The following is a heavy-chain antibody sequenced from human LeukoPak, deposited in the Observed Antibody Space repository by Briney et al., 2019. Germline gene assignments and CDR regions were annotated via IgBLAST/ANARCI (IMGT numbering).Heavy chain of an antibody. V-gene: IGHV4-39*07. D-gene: IGHD1-26*01. Sequence: SETLSLTCTVSGGSISSSSYYWGWIRQPPGKGLEWIGSIYYSGSTYYNPSLKSRVTISVDTSKNQFSLKLSSVTAADTAVYYCARADRFFLVGAADSWGQGTLATVSS. CDR2: IYYSGST. CDR1: GGSISSSSYY. J-gene: IGHJ4*02. CDR3: ARADRFFLVGAADS.